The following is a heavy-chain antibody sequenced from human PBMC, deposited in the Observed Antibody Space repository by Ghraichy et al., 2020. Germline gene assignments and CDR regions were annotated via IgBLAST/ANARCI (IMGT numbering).Heavy chain of an antibody. CDR2: IKSKTDGGTT. CDR3: AMESMVQRSFDY. CDR1: GFIFSNAW. Sequence: GGSLRLSCAASGFIFSNAWMTWVRQAPGKGLEWVGRIKSKTDGGTTDYAAPVKGRFTISRDDSKTTLYLQMNSLKTEDTAVYYCAMESMVQRSFDYWGQGTLVTVSS. J-gene: IGHJ4*02. D-gene: IGHD3-10*01. V-gene: IGHV3-15*01.